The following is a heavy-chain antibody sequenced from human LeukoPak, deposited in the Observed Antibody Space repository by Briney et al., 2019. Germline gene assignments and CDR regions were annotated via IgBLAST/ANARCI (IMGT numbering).Heavy chain of an antibody. CDR3: ARGQYYDGSGYRGFFDS. J-gene: IGHJ4*02. Sequence: GGSLRLSCAASGFTVSSNYMSWVRQAPGKGLEWVSVIYSGGSTYYADSVKGRFTISRDNSQNTLYVQMNGLRGEDTAVYYCARGQYYDGSGYRGFFDSWGQGTLVTVSS. CDR2: IYSGGST. V-gene: IGHV3-53*01. CDR1: GFTVSSNY. D-gene: IGHD3-22*01.